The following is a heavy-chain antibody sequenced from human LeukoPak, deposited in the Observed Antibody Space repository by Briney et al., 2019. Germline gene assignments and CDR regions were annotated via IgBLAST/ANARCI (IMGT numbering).Heavy chain of an antibody. CDR3: ARSLAPYYYDSSGYYYGY. Sequence: GGSLRLSCAASGFTFSSYSMNWVRQAPGKGLEWVSYISSSSSTIYYADSVKGRFTISRDNAKNSLYLQMNSLRAEDTAVYYCARSLAPYYYDSSGYYYGYWGQGTLVTVSS. D-gene: IGHD3-22*01. CDR2: ISSSSSTI. V-gene: IGHV3-48*01. CDR1: GFTFSSYS. J-gene: IGHJ4*02.